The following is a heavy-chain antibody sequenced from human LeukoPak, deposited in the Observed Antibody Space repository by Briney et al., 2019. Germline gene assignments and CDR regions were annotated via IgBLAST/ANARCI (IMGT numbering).Heavy chain of an antibody. Sequence: GGSLRLSCAASGFTFSSYSMNWVRQAPGKGLEWVSSISSSSSYIYYADSVKGRFTISRDNAKNSLYLQMNSLRAEDTAVYYCAFRSGYYPHAFDIWGQGTMVTVSS. J-gene: IGHJ3*02. CDR3: AFRSGYYPHAFDI. V-gene: IGHV3-21*01. CDR1: GFTFSSYS. D-gene: IGHD3-22*01. CDR2: ISSSSSYI.